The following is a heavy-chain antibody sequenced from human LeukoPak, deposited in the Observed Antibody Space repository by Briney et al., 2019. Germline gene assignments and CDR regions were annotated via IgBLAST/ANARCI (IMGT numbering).Heavy chain of an antibody. CDR3: ARDHSR. V-gene: IGHV3-9*03. Sequence: GRSLRLSCAASGFTFDDYAMHWVRQAPGKGLEWVSGISWDSGSIGYADSVKGRFTISRDNSKNTLYLQMGSLRAEDMAVYYCARDHSRWGQGTLVTVSS. CDR1: GFTFDDYA. CDR2: ISWDSGSI. J-gene: IGHJ4*02. D-gene: IGHD6-13*01.